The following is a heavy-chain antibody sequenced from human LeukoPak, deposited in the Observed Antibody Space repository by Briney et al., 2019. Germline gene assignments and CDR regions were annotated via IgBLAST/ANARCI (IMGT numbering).Heavy chain of an antibody. Sequence: SETLSLTCTVSGGSVTTDYWSWIRQPPGKGLEWIGYISYTGSTNYNPSLKSRGTMSVDTSKNQFSLKLSSVTAADTAVYYCARVGDWNDLVYWGQGTLATVSS. D-gene: IGHD1-1*01. V-gene: IGHV4-59*02. CDR2: ISYTGST. CDR1: GGSVTTDY. J-gene: IGHJ4*02. CDR3: ARVGDWNDLVY.